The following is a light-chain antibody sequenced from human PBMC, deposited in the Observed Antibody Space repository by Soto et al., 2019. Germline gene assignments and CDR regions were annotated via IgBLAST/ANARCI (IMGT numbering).Light chain of an antibody. Sequence: QSALTQPASVSGSPGQSITISCTGTSSDVGGSNHVSWYQQHPDKAPRLMIYDVTNRPSGVSNRFSGSKSGNTASLTISGLQSEDEADYYCRSYTTIRTVKFGGGTTLTVL. CDR2: DVT. CDR1: SSDVGGSNH. J-gene: IGLJ2*01. CDR3: RSYTTIRTVK. V-gene: IGLV2-14*03.